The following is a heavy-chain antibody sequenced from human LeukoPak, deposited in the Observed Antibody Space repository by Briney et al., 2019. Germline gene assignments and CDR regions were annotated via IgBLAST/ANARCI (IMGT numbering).Heavy chain of an antibody. D-gene: IGHD6-13*01. Sequence: GGSLRLSCAASGFTFDDYAMHWVRQAPGKVLEWVSGISWNSGSIGYADSVKGRFTISRDNAKNSLYLQMNSLRAEDMALYYCAKDIGEAAAGSGFDYWGQGTLVTVSS. CDR2: ISWNSGSI. V-gene: IGHV3-9*03. J-gene: IGHJ4*02. CDR3: AKDIGEAAAGSGFDY. CDR1: GFTFDDYA.